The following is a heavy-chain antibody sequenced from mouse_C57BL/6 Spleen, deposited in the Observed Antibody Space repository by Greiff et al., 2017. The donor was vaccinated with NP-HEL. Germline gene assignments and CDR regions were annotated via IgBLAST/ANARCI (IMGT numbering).Heavy chain of an antibody. Sequence: EVKLVESGGGLVQPGGSLKLSCAASGFPFSDYYLYWVRQTPEKRLELVAYIRNGGGSTYYPHTVKGRFTISRDNAKNTLYLQMSRLKSEDTAMYYCARHDRSYYYAMDYWGQGTSVTVSS. CDR2: IRNGGGST. CDR1: GFPFSDYY. CDR3: ARHDRSYYYAMDY. J-gene: IGHJ4*01. V-gene: IGHV5-12*01.